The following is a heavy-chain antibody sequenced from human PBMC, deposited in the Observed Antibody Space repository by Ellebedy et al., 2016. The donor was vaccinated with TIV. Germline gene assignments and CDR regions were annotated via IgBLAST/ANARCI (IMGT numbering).Heavy chain of an antibody. J-gene: IGHJ4*02. CDR3: ARAKVGHNDFWSGYECFDY. Sequence: ASVKVSCKASGYTFTSYGISWVRQAPGQGLEWMGWISAYNGNTNYAQKLQGRVTMTTDTSTSTAYMELRSLRSDDTAVYFCARAKVGHNDFWSGYECFDYWGQGTLVTVSS. V-gene: IGHV1-18*01. D-gene: IGHD3-3*01. CDR2: ISAYNGNT. CDR1: GYTFTSYG.